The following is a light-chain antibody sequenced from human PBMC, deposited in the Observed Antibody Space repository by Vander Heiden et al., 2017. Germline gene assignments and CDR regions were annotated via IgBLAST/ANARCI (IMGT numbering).Light chain of an antibody. CDR2: GKN. CDR1: SIRSYD. J-gene: IGLJ2*01. Sequence: SSELTQAPAVSVAFGQTVRFTCHGDSIRSYDASGDQQKPAKASGVGIYGKNNRPSGIPSRFYGYSSGKAATVTITGAQAEEEDDYYCNSRDSSGNLVVFGGGTKLTVL. CDR3: NSRDSSGNLVV. V-gene: IGLV3-19*01.